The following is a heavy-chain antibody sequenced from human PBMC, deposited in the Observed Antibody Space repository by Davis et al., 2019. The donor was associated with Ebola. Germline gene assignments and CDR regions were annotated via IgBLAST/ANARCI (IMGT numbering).Heavy chain of an antibody. CDR3: ASAAQPYYYYGMDV. CDR2: IKQDGTEK. J-gene: IGHJ6*04. Sequence: GESLKISCAASRFSFSSYWMTWVRQAPGKGLEWVANIKQDGTEKYYGDSVKGRFTVSRDNAKNLLYLQMNSLSAEDTAVYYCASAAQPYYYYGMDVWGKGTTVTVSS. V-gene: IGHV3-7*01. CDR1: RFSFSSYW.